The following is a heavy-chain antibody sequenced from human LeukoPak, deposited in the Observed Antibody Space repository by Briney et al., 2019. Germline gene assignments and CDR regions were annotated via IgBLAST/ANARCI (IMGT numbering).Heavy chain of an antibody. J-gene: IGHJ4*02. V-gene: IGHV4-59*01. D-gene: IGHD3-16*01. CDR2: IYYSGST. CDR1: GGSISSYY. CDR3: ARADYRYYFDY. Sequence: SETLSLTCPVSGGSISSYYWSWIRQPPGKGLEWIGYIYYSGSTNYNPSLKSRVTISVDTSKNQFSLKLSSVTAADTAVYYCARADYRYYFDYWGQGTLVPVSS.